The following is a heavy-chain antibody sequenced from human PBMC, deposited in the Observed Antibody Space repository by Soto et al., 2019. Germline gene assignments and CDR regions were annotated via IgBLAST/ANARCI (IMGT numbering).Heavy chain of an antibody. J-gene: IGHJ4*02. Sequence: PTETLSLTCTVSGGSISSYCWSWIRQPPGEGLEWIGYIYYSGSTNYNPSLKSRVTISVDTSKNQFSLKLSSVTAADTAVYYCARVFGQTWFGEFNWGQGTLVTVSS. CDR3: ARVFGQTWFGEFN. CDR1: GGSISSYC. CDR2: IYYSGST. D-gene: IGHD3-10*01. V-gene: IGHV4-59*01.